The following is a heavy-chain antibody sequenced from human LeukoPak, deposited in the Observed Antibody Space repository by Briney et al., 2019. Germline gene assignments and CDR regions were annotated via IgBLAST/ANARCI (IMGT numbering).Heavy chain of an antibody. V-gene: IGHV3-23*01. D-gene: IGHD6-19*01. CDR1: GLTFSXXX. Sequence: PGGSLRLSCAASGLTFSXXXXXXVRQAPGXXXXXXXXXXDRGGSTYYXDSVXXXXXXSRDNSKNTVYLQMNSLRADDTAVYYCAKGHNSGWPLYYYFDLWGRGTLVTVSS. J-gene: IGHJ2*01. CDR2: XXDRGGST. CDR3: AKGHNSGWPLYYYFDL.